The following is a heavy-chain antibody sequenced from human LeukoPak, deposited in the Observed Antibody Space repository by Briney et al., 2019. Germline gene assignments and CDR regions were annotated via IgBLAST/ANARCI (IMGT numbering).Heavy chain of an antibody. Sequence: ASVKVSCKASGYTFTSYGISRVRQAPGQGLEWMGWISAYNGNTNYAQKLQGRVAMTTDTSTSTAYMELSSLRSEDTAVYYCARDRVPGIAVAGAFDYWGQGTLVTVSS. J-gene: IGHJ4*02. CDR3: ARDRVPGIAVAGAFDY. V-gene: IGHV1-18*01. CDR1: GYTFTSYG. D-gene: IGHD6-19*01. CDR2: ISAYNGNT.